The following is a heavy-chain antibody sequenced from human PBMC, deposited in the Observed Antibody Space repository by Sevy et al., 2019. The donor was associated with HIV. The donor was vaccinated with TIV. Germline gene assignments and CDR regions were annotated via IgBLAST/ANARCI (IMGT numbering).Heavy chain of an antibody. Sequence: GGSLRLSCAVSGVTFSDYAMSWVRQAPGKGLEWVSFISGFGDKTYYAASVRGRFTMSRDNSKNTLHLQMNSLRAEDTAGCYCAKAGGINWFYYYYGMDVWGQGTTVTVSS. CDR3: AKAGGINWFYYYYGMDV. D-gene: IGHD1-1*01. J-gene: IGHJ6*02. CDR2: ISGFGDKT. V-gene: IGHV3-23*01. CDR1: GVTFSDYA.